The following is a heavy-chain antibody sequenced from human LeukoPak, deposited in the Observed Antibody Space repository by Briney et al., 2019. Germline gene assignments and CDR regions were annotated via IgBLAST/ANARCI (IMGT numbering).Heavy chain of an antibody. Sequence: PGGSLRLSCAASGFTFSNYGMSWVRQAPGKGLEWVSVIYSDDRTYYADSVKGRFTISRHTSKKTLYLQMNSLRAEDTAVYYCAREVMAKRRAFDIWGQGTVVTVSS. D-gene: IGHD2-8*01. CDR1: GFTFSNYG. J-gene: IGHJ3*02. CDR2: IYSDDRT. V-gene: IGHV3-53*04. CDR3: AREVMAKRRAFDI.